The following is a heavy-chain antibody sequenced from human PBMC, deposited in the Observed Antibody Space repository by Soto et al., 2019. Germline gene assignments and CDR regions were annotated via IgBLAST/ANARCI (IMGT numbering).Heavy chain of an antibody. CDR1: GGSISSGDYY. CDR2: IYYSGST. V-gene: IGHV4-30-4*01. D-gene: IGHD3-3*01. Sequence: SETLSLTCTVSGGSISSGDYYWSWIRQPPGKGLEWIGYIYYSGSTYYNPSLKSRVTISVDTSKNQFSLKLSSVTAADTAVYYCARQNLRFLEWGVNNNWFDSWGQGTLVTVSS. CDR3: ARQNLRFLEWGVNNNWFDS. J-gene: IGHJ5*01.